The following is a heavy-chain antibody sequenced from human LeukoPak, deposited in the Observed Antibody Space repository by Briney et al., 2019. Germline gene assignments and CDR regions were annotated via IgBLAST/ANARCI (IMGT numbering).Heavy chain of an antibody. D-gene: IGHD2-2*01. CDR3: ARRFCSSASCPGWYFDL. V-gene: IGHV4-59*08. J-gene: IGHJ2*01. Sequence: PSETLSPTCTVSGDSISSYYWSWIRQPPGKALEWIGYIYYSGSTNYNPSLKSRVTISVDTSKNQFSLKLSSVTAADTAVYYCARRFCSSASCPGWYFDLWGRGTLVTVSS. CDR1: GDSISSYY. CDR2: IYYSGST.